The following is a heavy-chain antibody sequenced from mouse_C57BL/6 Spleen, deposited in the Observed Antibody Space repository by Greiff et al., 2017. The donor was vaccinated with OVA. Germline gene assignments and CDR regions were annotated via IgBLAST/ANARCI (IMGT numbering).Heavy chain of an antibody. CDR2: IYPGDGDT. Sequence: QVQLQQSGPELVKPGASVKISCKASGYAFSSSWMNWVKQRPGKGLEWIGRIYPGDGDTNYNGKFKGKATLTADKSSSTAYMQLSSLTSEDSAVYFCAAYYDPNWYFDVWGTGTTVTVSS. CDR1: GYAFSSSW. D-gene: IGHD2-4*01. J-gene: IGHJ1*03. CDR3: AAYYDPNWYFDV. V-gene: IGHV1-82*01.